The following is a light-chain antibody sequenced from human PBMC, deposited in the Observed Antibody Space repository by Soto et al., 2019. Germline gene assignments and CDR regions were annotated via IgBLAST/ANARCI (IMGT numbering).Light chain of an antibody. J-gene: IGLJ1*01. Sequence: QSVLTQPASVSGSPGQSITISCTGTSSDVGGYSYVSWYLQQPGKAPKLIIYDVSNRPSGVSNRFSGYKSGNTASLTISGLQAEDEADYYCSSYTSSSTPYVFGTGTKVTVL. CDR2: DVS. CDR3: SSYTSSSTPYV. V-gene: IGLV2-14*01. CDR1: SSDVGGYSY.